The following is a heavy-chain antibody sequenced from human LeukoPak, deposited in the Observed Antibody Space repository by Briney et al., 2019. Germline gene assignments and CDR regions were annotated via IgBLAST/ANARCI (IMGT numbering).Heavy chain of an antibody. CDR1: GGSISHYY. Sequence: SETLSLTCTVSGGSISHYYWSWIRQPPGKGLELIGHIYSSGSTTYSPSLKSRVTMSVDTSKNQFSLKLTSVTAADTAVYYCARHRSDGTYPLDYWGQGALVTVSS. V-gene: IGHV4-59*08. J-gene: IGHJ4*02. D-gene: IGHD1-26*01. CDR2: IYSSGST. CDR3: ARHRSDGTYPLDY.